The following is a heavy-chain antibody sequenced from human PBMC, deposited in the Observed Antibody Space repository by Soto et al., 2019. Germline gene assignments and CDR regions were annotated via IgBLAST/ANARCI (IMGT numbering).Heavy chain of an antibody. Sequence: EVQLLESGGGLVQPGGSLRLSCAASGFTFSSYAMSWVRQAPGKGLEWVSAISGSGGSTYYADSVKGRFTICRDNSKNRLYMQMNSLRAEDTAVYYCAKAGVITMVRGVIYFDYWGQGTLVTVSS. CDR3: AKAGVITMVRGVIYFDY. V-gene: IGHV3-23*01. CDR2: ISGSGGST. D-gene: IGHD3-10*01. J-gene: IGHJ4*02. CDR1: GFTFSSYA.